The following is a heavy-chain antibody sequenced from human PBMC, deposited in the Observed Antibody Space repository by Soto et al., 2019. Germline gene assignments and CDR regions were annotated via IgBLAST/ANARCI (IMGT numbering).Heavy chain of an antibody. D-gene: IGHD6-19*01. J-gene: IGHJ4*02. CDR3: ARHMEDSSGWTDYYFDY. CDR1: GGSISSYY. V-gene: IGHV4-59*08. CDR2: IYYSGST. Sequence: SETLSLTCTVSGGSISSYYWSWIRQPPGKGLEWIGYIYYSGSTNYNPSLKSRVTISVDTSKNQFSLKLSSVTAADTAVYYCARHMEDSSGWTDYYFDYWGQGTLVTVSS.